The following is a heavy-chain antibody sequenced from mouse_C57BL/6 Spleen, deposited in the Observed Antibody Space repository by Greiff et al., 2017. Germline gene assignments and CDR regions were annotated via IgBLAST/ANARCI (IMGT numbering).Heavy chain of an antibody. V-gene: IGHV1-82*01. CDR2: IYPGDGDT. J-gene: IGHJ2*01. Sequence: QVQLQQSGPELVKPGASVKISCKASGYAFSSSWMNWVKQRPGKGLEWIGRIYPGDGDTNYNGKFKGKATLTADKSSSTAYMQLSSLTAEDSAVYFFERWGDGYDPYCLGYWGQGTTLTVSS. CDR3: ERWGDGYDPYCLGY. CDR1: GYAFSSSW. D-gene: IGHD2-2*01.